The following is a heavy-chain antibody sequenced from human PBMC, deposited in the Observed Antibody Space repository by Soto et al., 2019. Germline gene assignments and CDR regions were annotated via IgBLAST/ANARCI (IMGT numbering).Heavy chain of an antibody. CDR2: VHSSGST. Sequence: PSETLSLICSVSGGSISSSSHYWGWIRQPPGKGLEWIGSVHSSGSTYRNPSLESRVTISVDRSKNQFSLRLSSVTAADTAVYYCGRGNIVATILMPFDYWGQGTLVTV. J-gene: IGHJ4*02. CDR1: GGSISSSSHY. CDR3: GRGNIVATILMPFDY. V-gene: IGHV4-39*01. D-gene: IGHD5-12*01.